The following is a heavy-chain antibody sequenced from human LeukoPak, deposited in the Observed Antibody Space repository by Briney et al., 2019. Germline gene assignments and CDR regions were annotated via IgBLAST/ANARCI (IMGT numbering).Heavy chain of an antibody. J-gene: IGHJ6*03. CDR3: AKDPSTMRVYYYYMDV. CDR2: ISCDGSNK. Sequence: GGSLRLSCAASGFTFSSYDMSWVRQAPGKGLEWVAVISCDGSNKYYADSVKGRFTISRDNSKNTLYLQMNSLRAEVTAEYYCAKDPSTMRVYYYYMDVWGKGTTVTVSS. V-gene: IGHV3-30*18. CDR1: GFTFSSYD.